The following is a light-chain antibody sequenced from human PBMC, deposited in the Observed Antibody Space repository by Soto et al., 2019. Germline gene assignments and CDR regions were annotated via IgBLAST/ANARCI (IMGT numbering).Light chain of an antibody. Sequence: DSQMTQSPSALSSSVGDEVTITCRASQTIMTYLNWYQLKPGKPPRLLIYAASSLQSGVPSRFSGSGSGTDFTLTISSLQPEDFATYYCQQSYSTPLTFGPGTKVDIK. CDR2: AAS. J-gene: IGKJ3*01. CDR3: QQSYSTPLT. V-gene: IGKV1-39*01. CDR1: QTIMTY.